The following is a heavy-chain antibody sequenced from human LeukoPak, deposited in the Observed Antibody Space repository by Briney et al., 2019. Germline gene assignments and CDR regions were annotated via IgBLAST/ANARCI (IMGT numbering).Heavy chain of an antibody. D-gene: IGHD5-12*01. V-gene: IGHV3-23*01. CDR2: ISDSGAST. CDR1: GFTFTTYA. CDR3: AKSRSVGYRGYFDY. J-gene: IGHJ4*02. Sequence: PAGGSLRLSCAASGFTFTTYAMSWFRQAPGKGLEWVSTISDSGASTYYADSVKGRFTISRDNSKNTLYLQMNSLRAEDTAVYYCAKSRSVGYRGYFDYWGQGTLVTVSS.